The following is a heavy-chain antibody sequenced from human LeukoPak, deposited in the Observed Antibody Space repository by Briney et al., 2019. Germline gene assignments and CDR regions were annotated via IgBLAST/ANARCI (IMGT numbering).Heavy chain of an antibody. CDR2: INPSGGST. CDR3: ARGRLRYLDWTRAYSDY. V-gene: IGHV1-46*01. Sequence: ASVKVSCTASGYTFTSYYMHWVRQAPGQGLEWMGIINPSGGSTSYAQKFQGRVTMTRDTSTSTAYMELRSLRSDDTAVYYCARGRLRYLDWTRAYSDYWGQGTLVTVSS. J-gene: IGHJ4*02. D-gene: IGHD3-9*01. CDR1: GYTFTSYY.